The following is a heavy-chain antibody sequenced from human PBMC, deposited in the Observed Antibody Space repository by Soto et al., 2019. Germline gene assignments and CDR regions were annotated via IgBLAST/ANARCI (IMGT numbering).Heavy chain of an antibody. CDR1: GFTFSSYG. D-gene: IGHD2-21*02. CDR3: AKDLSYCGGDCYSLDY. J-gene: IGHJ4*02. Sequence: LRLSCAASGFTFSSYGMHWVRQAPGKGLEWVAVISYDGSNKYYADSVKGRFTISRDNSKNTLYLQMNSLRAEDTAVYYCAKDLSYCGGDCYSLDYWGQGTLVTVS. V-gene: IGHV3-30*18. CDR2: ISYDGSNK.